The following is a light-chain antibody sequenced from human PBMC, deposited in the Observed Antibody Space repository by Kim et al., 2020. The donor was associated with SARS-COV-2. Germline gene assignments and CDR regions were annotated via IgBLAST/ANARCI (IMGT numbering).Light chain of an antibody. CDR2: DND. CDR1: SSNIEIAT. J-gene: IGLJ2*01. Sequence: QSVVTQPPSASGTPGQTVTMSCSGSSSNIEIATVTWYQHLPGTVPKLIIYDNDRRPSGVPDRFSGSKSGSSASLTISGLQSEDEGDYYCAEWDDTLNGPVFGGGTQLTVL. CDR3: AEWDDTLNGPV. V-gene: IGLV1-44*01.